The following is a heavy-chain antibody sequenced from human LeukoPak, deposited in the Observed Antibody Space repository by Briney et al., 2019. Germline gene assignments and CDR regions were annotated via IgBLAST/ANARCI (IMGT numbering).Heavy chain of an antibody. Sequence: GGSLTLSWPAAGFTFNRNAISWVRQAPGEGLEWVSTIGGSGDKTCYADSVKGRFTISRDNSKNMVHLQMNSLTGEDTALYYCVRRGDASSGWGDHDFWGQGALVTVSS. CDR1: GFTFNRNA. CDR3: VRRGDASSGWGDHDF. V-gene: IGHV3-23*01. CDR2: IGGSGDKT. D-gene: IGHD6-19*01. J-gene: IGHJ4*02.